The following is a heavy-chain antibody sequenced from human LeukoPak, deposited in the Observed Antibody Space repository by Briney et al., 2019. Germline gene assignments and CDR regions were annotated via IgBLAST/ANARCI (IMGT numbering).Heavy chain of an antibody. J-gene: IGHJ4*02. CDR3: ARDNFSSYGYYFDY. Sequence: SSETLSLTCTVSGGSISSGGYYWSWIRQHPGKGLEWIGYIYYSGCTYYNPSLKSRVTISVDTSKNQFSLKLSSVTAADTAVYYCARDNFSSYGYYFDYWGQGTLVTVSS. V-gene: IGHV4-31*03. D-gene: IGHD5-18*01. CDR2: IYYSGCT. CDR1: GGSISSGGYY.